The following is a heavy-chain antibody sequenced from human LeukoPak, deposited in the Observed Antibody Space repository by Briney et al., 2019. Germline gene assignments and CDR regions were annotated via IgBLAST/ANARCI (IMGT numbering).Heavy chain of an antibody. Sequence: PGGSLRLSCAASGFTFNSYAMNWVRQAPGKGLEWVSGISGSGGTTYYADSVKGRFTISRDNPKNTLYLQMNSLRAEDTAVYYCAKDRYSNYGNWFDPWVQGTLVTVSS. CDR1: GFTFNSYA. J-gene: IGHJ5*02. CDR3: AKDRYSNYGNWFDP. V-gene: IGHV3-23*01. CDR2: ISGSGGTT. D-gene: IGHD4-11*01.